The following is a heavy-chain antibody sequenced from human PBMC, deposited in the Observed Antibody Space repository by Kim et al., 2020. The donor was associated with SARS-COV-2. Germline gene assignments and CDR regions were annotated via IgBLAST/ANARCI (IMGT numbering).Heavy chain of an antibody. V-gene: IGHV4-39*01. CDR3: ARQDPAAIAFDI. CDR1: GGSISSSSYY. Sequence: SETLSLTCTVSGGSISSSSYYWGWIRQPPGKGLEWIGSIYYSGSTYYNPSLKSRVTISVDTSKNQFSLKLSSVTAADTAVYYCARQDPAAIAFDIWGQGTMVTVST. J-gene: IGHJ3*02. CDR2: IYYSGST. D-gene: IGHD2-2*01.